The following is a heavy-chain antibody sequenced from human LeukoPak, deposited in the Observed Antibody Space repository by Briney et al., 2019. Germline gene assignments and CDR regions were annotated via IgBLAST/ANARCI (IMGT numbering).Heavy chain of an antibody. J-gene: IGHJ4*02. Sequence: GGPLRLSCAASGYTFSSHSVKWVRRAPGKGLEWVSYISSSSSYIYYADSVKSRFAISRDNAQNSLYLQMNSLRDENTGIYYCARDPRLEISGLGIDMLDYWGQGTLVTVSS. D-gene: IGHD3-3*01. CDR3: ARDPRLEISGLGIDMLDY. CDR2: ISSSSSYI. V-gene: IGHV3-21*01. CDR1: GYTFSSHS.